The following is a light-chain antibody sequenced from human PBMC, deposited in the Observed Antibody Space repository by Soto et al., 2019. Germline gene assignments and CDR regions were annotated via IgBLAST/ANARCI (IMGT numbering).Light chain of an antibody. CDR2: DVS. CDR1: SSDVGGYNY. V-gene: IGLV2-14*01. CDR3: SSYTSSSTSYV. Sequence: QSVLTQPASVSGSPGRSITISCTGTSSDVGGYNYVSRYQQHPGKAPKLMIYDVSNRPSGVSNRFSGSKSGNTASLTISGLQAEDEADYYCSSYTSSSTSYVFGTGTKVTVL. J-gene: IGLJ1*01.